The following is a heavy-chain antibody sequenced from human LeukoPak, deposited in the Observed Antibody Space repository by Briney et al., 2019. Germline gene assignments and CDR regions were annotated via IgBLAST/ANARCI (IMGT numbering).Heavy chain of an antibody. D-gene: IGHD3-10*01. CDR3: ARDRAGRKAWVEFDP. CDR1: GITVSQND. J-gene: IGHJ5*02. CDR2: IYADGAT. Sequence: GGSLRLSCAASGITVSQNDMSWVRQAPGRGLEWVSLIYADGATHYADSVKGRFTISRDNTKNTVYLEMNSLRPEDTAVYFCARDRAGRKAWVEFDPWGQGTLVTVSS. V-gene: IGHV3-66*02.